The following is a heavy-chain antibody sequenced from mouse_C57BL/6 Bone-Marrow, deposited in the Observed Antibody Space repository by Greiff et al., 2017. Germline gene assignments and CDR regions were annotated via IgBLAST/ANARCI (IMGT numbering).Heavy chain of an antibody. J-gene: IGHJ2*01. CDR3: ARRAGY. CDR2: IYPRSGNT. D-gene: IGHD3-1*01. CDR1: GYTFTSYG. Sequence: VQLQQSGAELARPGASVKLSCKASGYTFTSYGISWVKQRTGQGLEWIGEIYPRSGNTYYNEKFKGKATLTADKSSSTAYMELRRLTSEDSAGYFCARRAGYWGQGTTLTVSS. V-gene: IGHV1-81*01.